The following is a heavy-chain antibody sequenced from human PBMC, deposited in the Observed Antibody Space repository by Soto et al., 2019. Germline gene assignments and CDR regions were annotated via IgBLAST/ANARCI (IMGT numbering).Heavy chain of an antibody. CDR1: GGSISSGGYY. CDR3: ARRYGPGFDY. D-gene: IGHD4-17*01. CDR2: IFYSGST. J-gene: IGHJ4*02. Sequence: SETLSLTCTVSGGSISSGGYYWSWIRQHPGKGLEWIGYIFYSGSTNYNPSLKSRVTISVDTSKNQFSLKLSSVTAADTAVYYCARRYGPGFDYWGQGTLVTVSS. V-gene: IGHV4-61*08.